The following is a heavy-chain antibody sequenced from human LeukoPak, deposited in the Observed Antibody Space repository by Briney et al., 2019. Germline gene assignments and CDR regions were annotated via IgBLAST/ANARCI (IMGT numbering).Heavy chain of an antibody. Sequence: NPSETLSLTCTASGGSISTYYWGWIRQSPGKGLEWIGYVDYTGSPIYNPSVKSRVTISVDRSRNQFFLRLKSVAAADTAVYYRARQRFTGAWSYWLDYWGQGILVTVS. J-gene: IGHJ4*02. V-gene: IGHV4-59*08. CDR1: GGSISTYY. CDR3: ARQRFTGAWSYWLDY. CDR2: VDYTGSP. D-gene: IGHD6-19*01.